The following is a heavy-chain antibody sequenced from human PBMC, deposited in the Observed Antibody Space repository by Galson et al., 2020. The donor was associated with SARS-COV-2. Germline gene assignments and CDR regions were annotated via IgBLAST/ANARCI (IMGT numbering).Heavy chain of an antibody. V-gene: IGHV4-34*01. D-gene: IGHD4-17*01. CDR2: INSSGST. J-gene: IGHJ4*02. CDR3: ASSFYGALSYYFDY. Sequence: SETLSLTCAVYGGSFSGYYWSWIRQPPGKGLEWIGEINSSGSTNYNPSLKSRVTISVDTSKNQFSLKLSSVTAADTAVYYCASSFYGALSYYFDYWGQGTLVTVSS. CDR1: GGSFSGYY.